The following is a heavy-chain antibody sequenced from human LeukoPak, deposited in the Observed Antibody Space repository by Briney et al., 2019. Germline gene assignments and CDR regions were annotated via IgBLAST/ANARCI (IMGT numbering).Heavy chain of an antibody. J-gene: IGHJ5*02. V-gene: IGHV4-59*01. D-gene: IGHD3-10*01. Sequence: SETLSLTCTVSGGSIGSYYWSWIRQPPGKGLEWIGYIYYSGSTNYNPSLKSRVTISVDTSKNQFSLKLSSVTAADTAVYYCARDVPSAWFDPWGQGTLVTVSS. CDR2: IYYSGST. CDR1: GGSIGSYY. CDR3: ARDVPSAWFDP.